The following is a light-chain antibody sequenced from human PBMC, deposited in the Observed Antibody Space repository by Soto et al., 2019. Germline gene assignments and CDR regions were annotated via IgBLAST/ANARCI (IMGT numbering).Light chain of an antibody. CDR1: QSVSSSY. CDR3: QQYNNSPQT. Sequence: EIVLTQSPGTLSLSPGERPTLSCRASQSVSSSYLAWYQQKPGQSPRPLIYGASTRATGIPDRFSGSGSGTDFTLTITSLQSEDFAEYHCQQYNNSPQTFGQGTKVDIK. CDR2: GAS. V-gene: IGKV3-20*01. J-gene: IGKJ1*01.